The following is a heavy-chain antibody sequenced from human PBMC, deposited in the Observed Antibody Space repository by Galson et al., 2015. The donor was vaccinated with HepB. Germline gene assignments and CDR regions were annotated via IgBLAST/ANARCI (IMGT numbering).Heavy chain of an antibody. CDR2: ISYDGSNK. J-gene: IGHJ4*02. CDR1: GFTFSSYG. Sequence: SLRLSCAASGFTFSSYGMHWVRQAPGKGLEWVAVISYDGSNKYYADSVKGRFTISRDNSKNTLYLQMNSLRAEDTAVYYCAKDQDTAMVTSPDYWGQGTLVTVSS. CDR3: AKDQDTAMVTSPDY. V-gene: IGHV3-30*18. D-gene: IGHD5-18*01.